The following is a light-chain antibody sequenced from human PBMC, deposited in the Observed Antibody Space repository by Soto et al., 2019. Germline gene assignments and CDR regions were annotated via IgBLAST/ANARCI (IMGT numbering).Light chain of an antibody. CDR2: DLS. Sequence: QSVLTQPASVSGAPGQAITISCTGTSSDVGGYNYVSWYQQHPGKAPKLMIYDLSNRPSGVSNRFSGSKSGNTASLTISGLQAEDEADYYCSSYTSSSTYVFATGPNVPVL. CDR1: SSDVGGYNY. CDR3: SSYTSSSTYV. J-gene: IGLJ1*01. V-gene: IGLV2-14*01.